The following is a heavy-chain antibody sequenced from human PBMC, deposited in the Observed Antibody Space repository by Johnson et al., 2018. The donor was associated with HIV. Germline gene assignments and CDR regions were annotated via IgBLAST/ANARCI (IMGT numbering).Heavy chain of an antibody. CDR2: ISYDGSNK. J-gene: IGHJ3*02. D-gene: IGHD3-3*01. CDR1: GFTFSDNY. CDR3: AVPPNLADNFWSIRNAFDI. Sequence: VQLVESGGGLVKPGGSLRLSCAASGFTFSDNYMSWIRQAPGKGLEWVAVISYDGSNKYYADSMKGRFTISRDNSKNTLYLQMNSLRAEDTAVYYCAVPPNLADNFWSIRNAFDIWGQGTMVTVSS. V-gene: IGHV3-30-3*01.